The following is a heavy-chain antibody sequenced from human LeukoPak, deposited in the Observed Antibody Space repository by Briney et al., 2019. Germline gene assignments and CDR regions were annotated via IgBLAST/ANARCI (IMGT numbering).Heavy chain of an antibody. J-gene: IGHJ4*02. V-gene: IGHV3-13*04. Sequence: GGSLRLSCAASGFTFSSYDMHWVRQATGKGLEWVSAIGTAGDTYYPGSVKGRFTISRENAKNSLYLQMNSLRAGDTAVYYCAGAVDPNIVGATGFDYWGQGTLVTVSS. D-gene: IGHD1-26*01. CDR1: GFTFSSYD. CDR3: AGAVDPNIVGATGFDY. CDR2: IGTAGDT.